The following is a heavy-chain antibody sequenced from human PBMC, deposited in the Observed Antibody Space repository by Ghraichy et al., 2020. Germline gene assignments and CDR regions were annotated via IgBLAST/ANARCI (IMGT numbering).Heavy chain of an antibody. CDR3: ARPRTRYYYYMDV. Sequence: SQTLSLTCTVSGYSISSGYYWGWLRQSPGKGLEWIGTVYHGESPYYNPSLKNRVTISIDTSKNQFSLLMSSVTAADTAVYYCARPRTRYYYYMDVWGRGTTVTVSS. CDR1: GYSISSGYY. J-gene: IGHJ6*03. CDR2: VYHGESP. V-gene: IGHV4-38-2*02.